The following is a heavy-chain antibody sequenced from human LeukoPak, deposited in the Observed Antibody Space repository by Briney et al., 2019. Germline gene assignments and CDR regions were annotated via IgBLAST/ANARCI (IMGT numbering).Heavy chain of an antibody. V-gene: IGHV4-31*03. J-gene: IGHJ5*02. CDR3: ARGRRERFDP. CDR2: IYYSGST. Sequence: SETLSLTCTVSGGSISSGGYYWSLTRQHPGKDLEWIGYIYYSGSTYYNPSLKSRVTISVDTSKNQFSLKLSSVTAADTAVYYCARGRRERFDPWGQGTLVTVSS. CDR1: GGSISSGGYY.